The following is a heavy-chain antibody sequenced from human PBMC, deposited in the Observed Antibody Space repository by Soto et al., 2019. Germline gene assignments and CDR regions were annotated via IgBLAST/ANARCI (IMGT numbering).Heavy chain of an antibody. V-gene: IGHV1-69*02. CDR3: ARSLGYCSGGSCSYFDY. J-gene: IGHJ4*02. D-gene: IGHD2-15*01. CDR2: IIPILGIA. CDR1: GGTFSSYT. Sequence: SVKVSCKASGGTFSSYTISWVRQAPGQGLEWMGRIIPILGIANYAQKFQGRVTITADKSTSTAYMELSSLRSEDTAVYYCARSLGYCSGGSCSYFDYWGQGTLVTVSS.